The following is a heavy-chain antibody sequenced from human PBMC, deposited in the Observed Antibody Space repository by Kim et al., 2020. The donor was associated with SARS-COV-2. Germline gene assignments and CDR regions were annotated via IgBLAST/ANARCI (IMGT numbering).Heavy chain of an antibody. CDR1: GYTFTSYY. D-gene: IGHD1-7*01. CDR3: ARDLTGTTYTGYYYYGVDV. CDR2: INPSGGST. Sequence: ASVKVSCKASGYTFTSYYMHWVRQAPGQGLEWMGIINPSGGSTSYAQKFQDRVTMTRDTSTSTVYMELSSLRSEDTAVYYCARDLTGTTYTGYYYYGVDVWGQGTTFTVSS. V-gene: IGHV1-46*01. J-gene: IGHJ6*02.